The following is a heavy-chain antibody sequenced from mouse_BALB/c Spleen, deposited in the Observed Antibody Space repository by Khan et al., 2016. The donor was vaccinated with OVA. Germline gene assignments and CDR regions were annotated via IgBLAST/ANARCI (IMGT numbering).Heavy chain of an antibody. CDR2: ISCTTNI. CDR1: GFTFNNYA. V-gene: IGHV5-6-5*01. D-gene: IGHD1-1*01. CDR3: TRGYYFGEMDY. J-gene: IGHJ4*01. Sequence: EVELVESGGGLVKPGGSLQLSCAASGFTFNNYAMFWVRQTPEKRLAWVASISCTTNIYYPDTVKGRFTLSRDNARNILYLEISSLRSEDTAMYYCTRGYYFGEMDYWGQGTSVTVSS.